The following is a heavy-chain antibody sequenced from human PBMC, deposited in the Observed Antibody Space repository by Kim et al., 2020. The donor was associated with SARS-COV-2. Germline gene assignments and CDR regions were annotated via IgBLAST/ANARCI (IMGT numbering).Heavy chain of an antibody. CDR3: AKVLGSGYDPWFDP. CDR1: GFTFSSYA. V-gene: IGHV3-23*03. D-gene: IGHD5-12*01. CDR2: IYSGGSST. Sequence: GGSLRLSCAASGFTFSSYAMSWVRQAPGKGLEWVSVIYSGGSSTYYADSVKGRFTISRDNSKNTLYLQMNSLRAEDTAVYYCAKVLGSGYDPWFDPWGQGTLVTVSS. J-gene: IGHJ5*02.